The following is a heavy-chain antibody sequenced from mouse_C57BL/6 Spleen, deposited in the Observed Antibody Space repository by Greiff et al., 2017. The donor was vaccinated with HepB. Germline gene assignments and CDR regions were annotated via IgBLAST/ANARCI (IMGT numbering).Heavy chain of an antibody. V-gene: IGHV1-80*01. J-gene: IGHJ4*01. CDR2: IYPGDGDT. Sequence: QVQLKESGAELVKPGASVKISCKASGYAFSSYWMNWVKQRPGKGLEWIGQIYPGDGDTNYNGKFKGKATLTADKSSSTAYMQLSSLTSEDSAVYFCARSIHGAMDYWGQGTSVTVSS. D-gene: IGHD5-1-1*01. CDR3: ARSIHGAMDY. CDR1: GYAFSSYW.